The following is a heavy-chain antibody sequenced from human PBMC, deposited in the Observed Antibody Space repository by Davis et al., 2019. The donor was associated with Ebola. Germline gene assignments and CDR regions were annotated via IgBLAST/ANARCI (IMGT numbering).Heavy chain of an antibody. Sequence: GESLKISCAASGFTFSSYAMHWVRQAPGKGLEWVAVISYDGSNKYYADSVKGRFTISRDNSKNTLYLQMNSLRAEDTAVYYCARALLWSGLLRGAFDIWGQGTMVTVSS. J-gene: IGHJ3*02. CDR1: GFTFSSYA. CDR2: ISYDGSNK. D-gene: IGHD3-3*01. CDR3: ARALLWSGLLRGAFDI. V-gene: IGHV3-30-3*01.